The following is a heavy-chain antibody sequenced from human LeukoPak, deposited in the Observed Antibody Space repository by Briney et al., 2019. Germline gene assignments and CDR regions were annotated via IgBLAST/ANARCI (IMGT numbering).Heavy chain of an antibody. D-gene: IGHD3-22*01. V-gene: IGHV1-69*04. CDR1: GGTFSSYT. J-gene: IGHJ4*02. CDR3: AREGGGYYLSPFDY. CDR2: IIPILGIA. Sequence: GASVKVSCKASGGTFSSYTISWVRQAPGQGLGWMGRIIPILGIANYAQKFQGRVTITADKSTGTAYMELSSLRSEDTAVYYCAREGGGYYLSPFDYWGQGTLVTVSS.